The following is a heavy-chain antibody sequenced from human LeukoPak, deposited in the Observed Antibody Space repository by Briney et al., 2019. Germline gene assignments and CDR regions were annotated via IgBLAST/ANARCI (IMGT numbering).Heavy chain of an antibody. V-gene: IGHV3-23*01. CDR3: AKEMVVRGMGAFDI. J-gene: IGHJ3*02. Sequence: PGGSLRLSCAASGFTSSSHVMNWVRQAPGKGLEWVSGISGSGGSTYYAASVKGRFTISRDNFKNTLYLRMSSLRAEDTAVYYCAKEMVVRGMGAFDIWGQGTMVTVSS. CDR1: GFTSSSHV. D-gene: IGHD3-10*01. CDR2: ISGSGGST.